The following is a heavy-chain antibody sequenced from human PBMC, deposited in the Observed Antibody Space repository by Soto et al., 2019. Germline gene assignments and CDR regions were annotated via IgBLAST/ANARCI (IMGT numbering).Heavy chain of an antibody. CDR1: GYIVTNYY. CDR2: INPNGGST. Sequence: QVRLVQSGAEVKKPGASVKVSCKASGYIVTNYYIHWVRQAPGQGLEWMAIINPNGGSTNCAQEFQGRITLTRDTSTSTVYMDLSSLTSEDTAVYYCARGLYSGDKWGQGTLVTVSS. V-gene: IGHV1-46*01. D-gene: IGHD2-21*01. J-gene: IGHJ4*02. CDR3: ARGLYSGDK.